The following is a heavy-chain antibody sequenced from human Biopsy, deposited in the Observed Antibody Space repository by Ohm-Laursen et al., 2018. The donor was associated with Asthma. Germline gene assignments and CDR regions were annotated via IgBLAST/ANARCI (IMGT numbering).Heavy chain of an antibody. D-gene: IGHD2-15*01. CDR2: IHYSGST. CDR1: GVSIRSYY. Sequence: TLSLTCTVSGVSIRSYYWTWIRQPPGKGPEWIGNIHYSGSTYSNPSLKSRVTISVDTSKKQISLRLSSVIAADTAVYYCAGFCSGGNCPDHWGQGTLVTVSS. V-gene: IGHV4-59*01. CDR3: AGFCSGGNCPDH. J-gene: IGHJ4*02.